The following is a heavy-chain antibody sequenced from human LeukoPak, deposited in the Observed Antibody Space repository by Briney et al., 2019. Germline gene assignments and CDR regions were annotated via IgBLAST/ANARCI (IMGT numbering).Heavy chain of an antibody. Sequence: GRSLRLSCAASGFTFSRYGMHWVRQAPGKGLEWVAVISYDGSNKYYADSVKGRFTISRDNSKNTLYLQMNSLRAEDTAVYYCAKDQGYWGQGTLVTVSS. CDR2: ISYDGSNK. CDR3: AKDQGY. J-gene: IGHJ4*02. CDR1: GFTFSRYG. V-gene: IGHV3-30*18.